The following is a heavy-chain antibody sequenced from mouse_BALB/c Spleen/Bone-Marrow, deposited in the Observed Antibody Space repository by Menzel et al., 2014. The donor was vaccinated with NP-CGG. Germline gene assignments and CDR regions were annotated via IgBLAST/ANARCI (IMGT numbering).Heavy chain of an antibody. CDR1: GYAFTNYL. Sequence: VQLQQSGAELVRPGTSVEVSCEASGYAFTNYLIEWVKQRPGQGLEWIGVINPGSGGTNYNEKFKGKATLTADKSSSTAYMQLSSLTSDDSAVYFCARDGDYDEGYAMDYWGQGTSVTVSS. D-gene: IGHD2-4*01. V-gene: IGHV1-54*01. CDR3: ARDGDYDEGYAMDY. CDR2: INPGSGGT. J-gene: IGHJ4*01.